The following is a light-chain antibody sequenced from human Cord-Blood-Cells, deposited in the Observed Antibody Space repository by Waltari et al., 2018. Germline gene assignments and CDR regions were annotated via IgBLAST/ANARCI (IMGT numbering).Light chain of an antibody. V-gene: IGLV2-14*01. CDR1: SSDVGGYNY. CDR3: SSDTSGIALV. Sequence: QSALPQPASVSGSPGQSITISCTGTSSDVGGYNYVPWYQQHPGKAPKCMTYDVNNRPSGVSNRFAGSTSGNTASRTISGLQAEDETEYYCSSDTSGIALVFGGGTRLTLL. CDR2: DVN. J-gene: IGLJ2*01.